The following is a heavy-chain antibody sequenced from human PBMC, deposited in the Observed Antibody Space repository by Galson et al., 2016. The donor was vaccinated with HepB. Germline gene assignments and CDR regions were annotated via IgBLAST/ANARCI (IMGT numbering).Heavy chain of an antibody. CDR1: GFPFSDSG. J-gene: IGHJ4*02. Sequence: SLRLSCAASGFPFSDSGMHWVRQASGKGLEWVGRTRKNGHFYATAYGASVNGRFTISRDAFKDTADLEMNSLKTEDTAVYYCATSSPRSQPAKWGQGTLVTVSS. D-gene: IGHD2-2*01. CDR2: TRKNGHFYAT. V-gene: IGHV3-73*01. CDR3: ATSSPRSQPAK.